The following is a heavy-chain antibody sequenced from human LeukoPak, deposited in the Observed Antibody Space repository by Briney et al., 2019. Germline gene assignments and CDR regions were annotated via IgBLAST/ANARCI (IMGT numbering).Heavy chain of an antibody. D-gene: IGHD6-13*01. J-gene: IGHJ6*02. CDR1: GYTFTSYD. CDR2: MNPNSANT. V-gene: IGHV1-8*01. Sequence: RASVKVSCKASGYTFTSYDINWVRQATGQGLEWMGWMNPNSANTGYAQKFQGRVTMTRNTSISTAHMELSSLRSEDTAVYYCARLASSSWPLYYYYGMDVWGQGTTVTVSS. CDR3: ARLASSSWPLYYYYGMDV.